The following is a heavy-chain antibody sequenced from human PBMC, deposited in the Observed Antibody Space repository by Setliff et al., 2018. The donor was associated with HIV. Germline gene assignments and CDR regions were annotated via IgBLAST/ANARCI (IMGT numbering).Heavy chain of an antibody. J-gene: IGHJ3*02. CDR3: AMSMTTYPVSRAFDI. D-gene: IGHD4-4*01. CDR1: GDTFSSYV. Sequence: ASVKVSCKASGDTFSSYVITWVRQAPGQGLEWMGGIIPVFGTANYAQKFQGRVTITADESTSTAYMELSSLRSEDTAVYYCAMSMTTYPVSRAFDIWGQGTMVTVSS. V-gene: IGHV1-69*13. CDR2: IIPVFGTA.